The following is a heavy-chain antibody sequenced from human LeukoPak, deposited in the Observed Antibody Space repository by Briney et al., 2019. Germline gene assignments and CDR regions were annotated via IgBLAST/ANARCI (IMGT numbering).Heavy chain of an antibody. CDR2: ISGSGGST. CDR3: AKVIVVVVAGDYFDY. Sequence: GGSLRLSCAASGFTFSSYAMSWVRQAPGKGLEWVSAISGSGGSTYYADSVKGRFTISRDNSKNTLYLQMNSLRAEDTAVYHCAKVIVVVVAGDYFDYWGQGTLVTVSS. J-gene: IGHJ4*02. V-gene: IGHV3-23*01. D-gene: IGHD2-15*01. CDR1: GFTFSSYA.